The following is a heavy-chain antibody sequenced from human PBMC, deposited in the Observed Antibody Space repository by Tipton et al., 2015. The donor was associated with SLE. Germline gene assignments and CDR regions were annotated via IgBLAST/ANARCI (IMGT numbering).Heavy chain of an antibody. CDR2: IYTSGST. CDR3: ASSSWYKWFFDL. V-gene: IGHV4-61*02. D-gene: IGHD6-13*01. Sequence: LRLSCTVSGGSISSGSYYWSWIRQPAGKGLEWIGRIYTSGSTNYNPSLKSRVTISVDTSKNQFSLNLSSLTAADTAVYYRASSSWYKWFFDLWGRGTLVTVSS. CDR1: GGSISSGSYY. J-gene: IGHJ2*01.